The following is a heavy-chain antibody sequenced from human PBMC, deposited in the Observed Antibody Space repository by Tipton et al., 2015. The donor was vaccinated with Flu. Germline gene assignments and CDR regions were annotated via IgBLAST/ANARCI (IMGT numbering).Heavy chain of an antibody. CDR1: GDSISSFY. D-gene: IGHD6-19*01. CDR3: ARSSRGWYRAMFD. J-gene: IGHJ4*02. CDR2: ISNSGSS. V-gene: IGHV4-59*01. Sequence: TLSLTCSVSGDSISSFYWRWIRQPPGKGLEWIAYISNSGSSNYNPSLKSRITVSVATSRSQFSLILSSVTAADTAVYYCARSSRGWYRAMFDWGQGTLVTVSS.